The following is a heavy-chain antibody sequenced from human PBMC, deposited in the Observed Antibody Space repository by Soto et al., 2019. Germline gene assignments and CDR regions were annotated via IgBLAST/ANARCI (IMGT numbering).Heavy chain of an antibody. CDR3: ARLGDSSGNHAYWFDP. V-gene: IGHV4-28*01. D-gene: IGHD3-10*01. Sequence: QVQLQESGPGLVKPSDTLSLTCAVSGYSISNTNWWGWIRQPPGKGLEWIGYIYYSGNTYYNPSLKSRVTMSVDTSKNQFSLKLSSVTAVGTAVYYCARLGDSSGNHAYWFDPWGQGTLVTVSS. CDR2: IYYSGNT. CDR1: GYSISNTNW. J-gene: IGHJ5*02.